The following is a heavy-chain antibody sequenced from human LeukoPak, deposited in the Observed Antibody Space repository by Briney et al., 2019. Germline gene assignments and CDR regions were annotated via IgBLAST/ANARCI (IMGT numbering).Heavy chain of an antibody. D-gene: IGHD6-19*01. J-gene: IGHJ4*02. CDR2: IYYSGST. CDR1: GGSISSYY. Sequence: SETLSLTCTVSGGSISSYYWSWIRQPPGKGLEWIGYIYYSGSTNYNPSLKSRVTISVDTSKNQFSLKLSSVTAADTAVYYCARRSSGFLIRGFYYFDYWGQGTLVTVSS. V-gene: IGHV4-59*12. CDR3: ARRSSGFLIRGFYYFDY.